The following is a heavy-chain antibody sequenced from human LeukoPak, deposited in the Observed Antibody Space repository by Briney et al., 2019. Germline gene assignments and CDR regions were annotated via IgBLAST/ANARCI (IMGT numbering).Heavy chain of an antibody. Sequence: ASVKVSCKASGYTFTSYAMHWVRQAPGQRLEWMGWINAGNGNTKYSQEFQGRVTITRDTSASTAYMELSSLRSEDTAVYYCARGETMIVVVPDYWGQGTLATVSS. CDR1: GYTFTSYA. CDR2: INAGNGNT. CDR3: ARGETMIVVVPDY. D-gene: IGHD3-22*01. J-gene: IGHJ4*02. V-gene: IGHV1-3*03.